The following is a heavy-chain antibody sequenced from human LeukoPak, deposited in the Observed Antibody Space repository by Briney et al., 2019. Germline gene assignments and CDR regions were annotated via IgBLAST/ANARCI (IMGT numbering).Heavy chain of an antibody. J-gene: IGHJ3*02. Sequence: SETLSLTCSVSGGSISSSSYCWGWIRQPPGKGLEWIGSIYYSGFTYYNPSLKSRVTISVDTSKNQFSLKLSSVTAADTAVYYCARVLITMIVVVIPHGAFDIWGQGTLVTVSS. CDR2: IYYSGFT. D-gene: IGHD3-22*01. CDR1: GGSISSSSYC. CDR3: ARVLITMIVVVIPHGAFDI. V-gene: IGHV4-39*01.